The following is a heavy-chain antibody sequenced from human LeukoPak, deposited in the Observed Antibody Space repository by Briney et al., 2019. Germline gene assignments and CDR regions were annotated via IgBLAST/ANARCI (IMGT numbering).Heavy chain of an antibody. V-gene: IGHV1-3*03. D-gene: IGHD3-3*01. Sequence: ASVKVSCKASGYTFTSYGISWVRQAPGQRLEWMGWINAGNGNTKYSQEFQGRVTITRDTSASTAYMELSSLRSEDMAVYYCARDNTIFGVDYWGQGTLVTVSS. CDR2: INAGNGNT. J-gene: IGHJ4*02. CDR3: ARDNTIFGVDY. CDR1: GYTFTSYG.